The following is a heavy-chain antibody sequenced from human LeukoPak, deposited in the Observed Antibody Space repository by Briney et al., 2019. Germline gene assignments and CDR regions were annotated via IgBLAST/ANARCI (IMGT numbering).Heavy chain of an antibody. Sequence: PSETLSLTCTVYNGSFSGYYWSWIRQPPGTGLEWIGEISHSGYTNLNPSLKSRLTISLDTSKSHFSLRLTSLTAADTAVYYCARHGCYGDSARRKFDPWGQGTLVTVAS. D-gene: IGHD4-17*01. J-gene: IGHJ5*02. CDR2: ISHSGYT. CDR3: ARHGCYGDSARRKFDP. CDR1: NGSFSGYY. V-gene: IGHV4-34*01.